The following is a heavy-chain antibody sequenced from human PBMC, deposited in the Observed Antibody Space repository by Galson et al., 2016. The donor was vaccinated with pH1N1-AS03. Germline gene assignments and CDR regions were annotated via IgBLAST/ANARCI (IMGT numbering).Heavy chain of an antibody. D-gene: IGHD3-10*01. V-gene: IGHV5-51*01. J-gene: IGHJ4*02. CDR2: ISPGDSDM. CDR1: GYNFTNYW. CDR3: ARTSGSRNYPLDS. Sequence: QSGAEVKKPGESLKISCQGSGYNFTNYWIGWLRQMPGKGPELMGIISPGDSDMRYNPSFQGQVAMSADKSISAAYLQWSSLKASDTAIYYCARTSGSRNYPLDSWGQGALVTVSS.